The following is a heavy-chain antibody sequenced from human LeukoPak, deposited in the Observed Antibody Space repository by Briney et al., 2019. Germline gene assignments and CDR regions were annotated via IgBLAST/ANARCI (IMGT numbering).Heavy chain of an antibody. Sequence: GGSLRLSCAASGFTFSSYAMSWVRQAPGKGLEWVSAISGSGGSTYYADSVKGRFTISRDNSKNTLYLQMNSLRGEDTAVYYCATFLGATFFDHWGQGTLVSVSS. CDR2: ISGSGGST. J-gene: IGHJ4*02. CDR3: ATFLGATFFDH. CDR1: GFTFSSYA. D-gene: IGHD1-26*01. V-gene: IGHV3-23*01.